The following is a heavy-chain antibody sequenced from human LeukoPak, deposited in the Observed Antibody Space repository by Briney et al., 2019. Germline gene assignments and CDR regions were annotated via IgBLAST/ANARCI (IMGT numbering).Heavy chain of an antibody. V-gene: IGHV1-18*01. CDR1: GYTFASYG. D-gene: IGHD6-19*01. J-gene: IGHJ4*02. CDR2: ISGYNGNT. CDR3: ARGGLGPRENFDY. Sequence: ASVKVSCKTSGYTFASYGISWVRQAPGQGLEWMGWISGYNGNTKYAQKFQGRVTMTTDTSTRTAYMELSSLRSEDTAVYYCARGGLGPRENFDYWGQGTLVTVSS.